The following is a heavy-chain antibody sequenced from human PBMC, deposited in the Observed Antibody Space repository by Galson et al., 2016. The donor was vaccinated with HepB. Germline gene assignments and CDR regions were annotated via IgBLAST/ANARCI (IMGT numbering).Heavy chain of an antibody. D-gene: IGHD2-8*01. Sequence: SLRLSCAASGFTFSNFFMYWVRQAPGKGLEWVSSISGNSDYKYYTDSVKGRFTISRDNSSMYLQMNSLRAEDTAVYYCARDKDIKISAAGLGYAWGQGTLVTVSS. CDR2: ISGNSDYK. J-gene: IGHJ4*02. CDR3: ARDKDIKISAAGLGYA. CDR1: GFTFSNFF. V-gene: IGHV3-21*01.